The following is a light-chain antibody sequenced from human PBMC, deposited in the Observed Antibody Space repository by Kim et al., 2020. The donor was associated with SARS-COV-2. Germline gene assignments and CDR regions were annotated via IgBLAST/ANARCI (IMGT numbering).Light chain of an antibody. V-gene: IGKV1-39*01. CDR3: QESYSLPYT. CDR1: QCISSN. J-gene: IGKJ2*01. CDR2: AAC. Sequence: ASDGEKATITCRAGQCISSNLSWYQKKPGEAPNLLIFAACSVQSGVPSRFSGSGSGTDFTLTISSLQPEDMATYYGQESYSLPYTFGQGTKLEI.